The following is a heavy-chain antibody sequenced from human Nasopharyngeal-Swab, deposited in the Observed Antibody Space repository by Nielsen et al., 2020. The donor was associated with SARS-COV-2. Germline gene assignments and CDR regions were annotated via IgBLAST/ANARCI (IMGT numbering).Heavy chain of an antibody. V-gene: IGHV4-30-2*01. CDR3: ARVDYYDNMH. CDR1: GGSISSGGYS. CDR2: IYHSGST. D-gene: IGHD3-22*01. J-gene: IGHJ4*02. Sequence: SETLSLTCAVSGGSISSGGYSWSWIRQPPGKGLEWIGYIYHSGSTYYNPSLKSRVTISVDRSKNQFSLKLSSVTAADTAVYYCARVDYYDNMHWGQGTLVTVSS.